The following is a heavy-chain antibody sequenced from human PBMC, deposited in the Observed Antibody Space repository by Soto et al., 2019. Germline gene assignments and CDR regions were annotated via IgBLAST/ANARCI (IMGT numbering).Heavy chain of an antibody. V-gene: IGHV2-5*02. J-gene: IGHJ4*02. Sequence: QITLKESGPTLVKPTQTLTLTCTFSGFSLSTSGVGVGWIRQPPGKALEWLALIYWDDDRRYSPSLKSSLTITKDTSKNQVVHTMTNMDPVDTATYYCAHSAYIDSNGRGFDYWGQGTLVTVSS. CDR1: GFSLSTSGVG. CDR2: IYWDDDR. CDR3: AHSAYIDSNGRGFDY. D-gene: IGHD3-22*01.